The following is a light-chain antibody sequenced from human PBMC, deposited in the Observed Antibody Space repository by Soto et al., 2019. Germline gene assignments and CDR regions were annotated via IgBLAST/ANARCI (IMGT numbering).Light chain of an antibody. CDR3: SSYTSSSTLVV. V-gene: IGLV2-14*01. Sequence: QSVLTQPASVSGSPGQSITISCTGTSSDVGGYNYVSWYQQHPGKAPKLMIYDVSNRPSGVSNRFSGSKSGNTASLTISGPPAEEGGYYYCSSYTSSSTLVVFGGGTKVTVL. CDR1: SSDVGGYNY. J-gene: IGLJ2*01. CDR2: DVS.